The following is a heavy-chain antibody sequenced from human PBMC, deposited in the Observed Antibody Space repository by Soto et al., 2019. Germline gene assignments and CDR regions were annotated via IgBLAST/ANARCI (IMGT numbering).Heavy chain of an antibody. CDR3: ARDLEGVLDY. D-gene: IGHD1-26*01. CDR2: IYHSGST. V-gene: IGHV4-59*12. CDR1: QRSITNYF. J-gene: IGHJ4*02. Sequence: PSETLSLTCTVSQRSITNYFWTWIRQPPGKGLEWIGEIYHSGSTNYNPYLKSRVTISVDKSKNQFSLKLSSVTAADTAVYYCARDLEGVLDYWGQGTLVTVSS.